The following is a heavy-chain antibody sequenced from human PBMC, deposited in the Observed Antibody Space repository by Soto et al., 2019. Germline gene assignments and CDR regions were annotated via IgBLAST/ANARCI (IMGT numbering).Heavy chain of an antibody. V-gene: IGHV3-30*18. D-gene: IGHD6-6*01. CDR1: GFTFSSYG. Sequence: LRLSCAASGFTFSSYGMHWVRQAPGKGLEWVAVISYDGSNKYYADSVKGRFTISRDNSKNTLYLQMNSLRAEDTAVYYCAKARTIAARYYYYGMDVWGQGTTVTVSS. J-gene: IGHJ6*02. CDR3: AKARTIAARYYYYGMDV. CDR2: ISYDGSNK.